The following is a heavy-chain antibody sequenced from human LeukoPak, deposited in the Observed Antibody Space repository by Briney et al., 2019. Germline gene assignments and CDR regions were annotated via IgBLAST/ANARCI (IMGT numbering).Heavy chain of an antibody. CDR2: IYYSGST. D-gene: IGHD4-23*01. J-gene: IGHJ4*02. CDR3: ARGGTVVNAKPFDY. CDR1: GGSISSYY. V-gene: IGHV4-59*08. Sequence: TSETLSLTCTVSGGSISSYYWSWIRQPPGKGLEWIGYIYYSGSTNYNPSLKSRVTISVDTSKNQFSLKLSSVTAADTAVYYCARGGTVVNAKPFDYWGQGTLVTVSS.